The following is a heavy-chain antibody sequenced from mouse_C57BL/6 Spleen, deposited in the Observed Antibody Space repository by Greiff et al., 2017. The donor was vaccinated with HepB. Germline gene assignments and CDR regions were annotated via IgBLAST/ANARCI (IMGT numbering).Heavy chain of an antibody. CDR3: ARRPLFGWYFDV. CDR2: IDPSDSYT. V-gene: IGHV1-69*01. Sequence: QVQLQQPGAELVMPGASVKLSCKASGYTFTSYWMHWVKQRPGQGLEWIGEIDPSDSYTNYNQKFKGKSTLTVDKSSSTAYMQLSSLTSEDSAVYYCARRPLFGWYFDVWGTGTTVTVSS. J-gene: IGHJ1*03. CDR1: GYTFTSYW.